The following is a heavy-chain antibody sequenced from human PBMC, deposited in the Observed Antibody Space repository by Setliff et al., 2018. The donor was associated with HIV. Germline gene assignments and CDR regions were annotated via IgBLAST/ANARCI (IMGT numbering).Heavy chain of an antibody. Sequence: ASVKVSCKASGYTFTSYSMYRVRQAPGQRLEWMGWSNAGKGNTKYSQKFQCRVTITRDTSARTAYMELSSLRYEDTAVYYCASTTDYSDSSGYYYYFEYWGKGTLVTLSS. CDR3: ASTTDYSDSSGYYYYFEY. CDR1: GYTFTSYS. V-gene: IGHV1-3*01. CDR2: SNAGKGNT. J-gene: IGHJ4*02. D-gene: IGHD3-22*01.